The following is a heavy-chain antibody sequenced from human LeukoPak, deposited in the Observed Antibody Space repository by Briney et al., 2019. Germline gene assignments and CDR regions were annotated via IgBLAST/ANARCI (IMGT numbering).Heavy chain of an antibody. V-gene: IGHV1-8*03. D-gene: IGHD3-10*01. CDR2: MNPNSGNT. Sequence: GASVKVSCKASGYTFTSYDINWVRQATGQGLEWMGWMNPNSGNTGYAQKFQGRVTITRNTCISTAYMELSSLRSEDTAVYYCARRWYYYPPTGFDPWGQGTLVTVSS. CDR3: ARRWYYYPPTGFDP. J-gene: IGHJ5*02. CDR1: GYTFTSYD.